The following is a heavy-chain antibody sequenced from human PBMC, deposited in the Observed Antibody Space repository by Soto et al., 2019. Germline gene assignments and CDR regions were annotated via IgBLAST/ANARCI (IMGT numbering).Heavy chain of an antibody. Sequence: GGSLRLSCSASGFTFSSYAMHWVRQAPGKGLEYVSAISSNGGSTYYADSVKGRFTISRDNSKNTLYLQMSSLRAEDTAVYYCVKSPIYSSGWYQFDYWGQGTLVTVSS. D-gene: IGHD6-19*01. V-gene: IGHV3-64D*06. CDR3: VKSPIYSSGWYQFDY. CDR1: GFTFSSYA. CDR2: ISSNGGST. J-gene: IGHJ4*02.